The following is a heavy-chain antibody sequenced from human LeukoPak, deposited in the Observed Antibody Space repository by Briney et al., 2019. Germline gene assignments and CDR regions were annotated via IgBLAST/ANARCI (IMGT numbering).Heavy chain of an antibody. J-gene: IGHJ4*02. Sequence: GGSLRLSCAASGFTFSSYAMSWVRQAPGKGLEWVSAISGSGGSSYYADSVKGRFTISRDNSKNPLYLQMNSLRAEDTAVYYCAKATDSYDSSGYYHRPDYWGQGTLVTVSS. CDR2: ISGSGGSS. CDR1: GFTFSSYA. CDR3: AKATDSYDSSGYYHRPDY. V-gene: IGHV3-23*01. D-gene: IGHD3-22*01.